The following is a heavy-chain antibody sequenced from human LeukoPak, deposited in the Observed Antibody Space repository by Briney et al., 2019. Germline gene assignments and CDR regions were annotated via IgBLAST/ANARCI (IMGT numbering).Heavy chain of an antibody. CDR1: GFTFNNYV. D-gene: IGHD3-3*01. CDR2: ISQDGTSK. J-gene: IGHJ4*02. CDR3: GRDPDRLLVFGLDV. V-gene: IGHV3-30-3*01. Sequence: GGSLRLSCAASGFTFNNYVVHWVRQTPGKGLEWMAVISQDGTSKNYADSVKGRFSISRDNSKDMVSLQMDSLTPADSAIYFCGRDPDRLLVFGLDVWGQGTLVTVAS.